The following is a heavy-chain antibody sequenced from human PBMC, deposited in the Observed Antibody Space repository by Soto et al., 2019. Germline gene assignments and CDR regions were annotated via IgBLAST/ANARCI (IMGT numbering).Heavy chain of an antibody. J-gene: IGHJ5*02. Sequence: QVQLVESGGGVVQPGRSLRLSCAASGFTFSSYGMHWVRQAPGKGLEWVAGRSYDGTKKYYAASMEGRFTISRDNSMNTLYVQMNNLRTADTAVYYCAKDSQPYSSSSWFDPWGQGTLVTVSS. CDR2: RSYDGTKK. V-gene: IGHV3-30*18. CDR1: GFTFSSYG. D-gene: IGHD6-6*01. CDR3: AKDSQPYSSSSWFDP.